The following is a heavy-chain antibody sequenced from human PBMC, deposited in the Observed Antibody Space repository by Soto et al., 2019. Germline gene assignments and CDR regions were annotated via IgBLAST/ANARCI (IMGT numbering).Heavy chain of an antibody. CDR3: ARGDLRFLEWLPYGDHYGMDV. CDR2: INPSGGST. D-gene: IGHD3-3*01. J-gene: IGHJ6*02. Sequence: ASVKVSCKESGYTFTSYYMHWVRQAPGQGLEWMGIINPSGGSTSYAQKFQGRVTMTRDTSTSTVYMELSSLRSEDTAVYYCARGDLRFLEWLPYGDHYGMDVWGQGTTVTVSS. CDR1: GYTFTSYY. V-gene: IGHV1-46*01.